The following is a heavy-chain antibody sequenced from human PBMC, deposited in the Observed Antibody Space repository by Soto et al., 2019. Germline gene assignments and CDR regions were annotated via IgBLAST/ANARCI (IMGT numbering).Heavy chain of an antibody. D-gene: IGHD1-26*01. Sequence: GGSLRLSCAASGFTFSSYAMPWVRQAPGKGLEWVAVISYDGSNKYYADSVKGRFAISRDNSKNTLYLQMNSLRAEDTAVYYCARDSGGYSGTYYYYGMDVWGQGTTVTVSS. V-gene: IGHV3-30*09. CDR3: ARDSGGYSGTYYYYGMDV. CDR2: ISYDGSNK. CDR1: GFTFSSYA. J-gene: IGHJ6*02.